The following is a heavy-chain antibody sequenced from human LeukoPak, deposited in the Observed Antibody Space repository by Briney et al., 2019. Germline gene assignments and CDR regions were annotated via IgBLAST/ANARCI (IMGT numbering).Heavy chain of an antibody. J-gene: IGHJ4*02. D-gene: IGHD3-10*01. CDR3: ARVPDGEYYDY. CDR1: GGSISSGGYS. Sequence: SQTLSLTCAVSGGSISSGGYSWSWIRQPPGKGLEWIGYIYHSGSTYYNPSLKSRVTISVDRSKNQFSLKLSSVTAADTAVYYCARVPDGEYYDYWGQGTLVTVSS. V-gene: IGHV4-30-2*01. CDR2: IYHSGST.